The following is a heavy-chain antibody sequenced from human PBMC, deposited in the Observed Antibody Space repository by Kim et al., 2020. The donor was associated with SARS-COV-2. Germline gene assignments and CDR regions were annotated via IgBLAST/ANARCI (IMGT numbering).Heavy chain of an antibody. Sequence: PSLKSRVTISVDTSKNQFSLKLRSLTAADTAVYYCARAVVTVTEGWYFDLWGRGTLVTVSS. CDR3: ARAVVTVTEGWYFDL. D-gene: IGHD4-17*01. V-gene: IGHV4-34*01. J-gene: IGHJ2*01.